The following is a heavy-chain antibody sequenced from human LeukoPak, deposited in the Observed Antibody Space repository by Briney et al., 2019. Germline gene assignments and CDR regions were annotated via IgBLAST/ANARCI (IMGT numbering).Heavy chain of an antibody. Sequence: SETLSPTCTVSGGSTSSTNYYGGWIRQPPGKGLEWIGSISYSGSTYYNPSLKSRVTISVDTSKNQFSLKLSSVTAADSAVYYCARLDCSSTSCYTFTNAFDIWGQGTMVTVSS. CDR3: ARLDCSSTSCYTFTNAFDI. J-gene: IGHJ3*02. CDR2: ISYSGST. D-gene: IGHD2-2*02. V-gene: IGHV4-39*07. CDR1: GGSTSSTNYY.